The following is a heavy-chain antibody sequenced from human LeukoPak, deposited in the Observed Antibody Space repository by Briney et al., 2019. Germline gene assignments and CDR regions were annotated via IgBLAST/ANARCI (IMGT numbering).Heavy chain of an antibody. CDR3: ARDSGGSRYNDWFDP. V-gene: IGHV4-38-2*02. J-gene: IGHJ5*01. CDR1: GHSISSGYY. D-gene: IGHD2-15*01. CDR2: IYHSGTS. Sequence: PSETLSLTCAVSGHSISSGYYWGWIRPPPGKGLQWIGNIYHSGTSYSNPSLKSRLTMSVDTSKNQFSLKLSSATAADTAVYYCARDSGGSRYNDWFDPWGQGTLVTVSS.